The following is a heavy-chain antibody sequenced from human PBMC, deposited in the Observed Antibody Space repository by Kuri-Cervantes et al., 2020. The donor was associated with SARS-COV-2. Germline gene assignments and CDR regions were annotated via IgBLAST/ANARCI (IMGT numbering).Heavy chain of an antibody. CDR1: GGSISSGGYY. CDR3: ARQGGIVVVPAAL. V-gene: IGHV4-30-2*01. Sequence: SETLSLTCTVSGGSISSGGYYWSWIRQPPGKGLEWIGYIYHSGSTYYNPSLKSRVTISVDTSKNQFSLKLSSVTAADTAVYYCARQGGIVVVPAALWGQGTPVTVSS. J-gene: IGHJ4*02. D-gene: IGHD2-2*01. CDR2: IYHSGST.